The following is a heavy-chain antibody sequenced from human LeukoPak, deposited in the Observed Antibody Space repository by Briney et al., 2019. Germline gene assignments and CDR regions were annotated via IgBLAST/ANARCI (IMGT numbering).Heavy chain of an antibody. CDR2: INAGNGNT. Sequence: ASVKVSCKASGYTFTSYAMHWVRQAPGQRLEWMGWINAGNGNTKYSQKFQGRVTITRDTSASTAYMELSSLRSEDTAVYYCARDRAYCSSTSCYYNWFDPWGQGTLVTVSS. J-gene: IGHJ5*02. CDR1: GYTFTSYA. V-gene: IGHV1-3*01. D-gene: IGHD2-2*01. CDR3: ARDRAYCSSTSCYYNWFDP.